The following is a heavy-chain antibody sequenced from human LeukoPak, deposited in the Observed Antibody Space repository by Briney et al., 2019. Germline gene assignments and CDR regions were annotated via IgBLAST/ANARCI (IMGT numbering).Heavy chain of an antibody. CDR2: ISTGGDRA. D-gene: IGHD2-2*01. CDR1: GFTFSGYS. J-gene: IGHJ3*02. V-gene: IGHV3-23*01. CDR3: AVDCSSPSCYGQSVFDI. Sequence: PGGSLRLSRVASGFTFSGYSMNWVRQAPGKGLEWVSAISTGGDRAYYADSVKGRFTTSRDNSRNTLYLQLNSLRAEDTAIYYWAVDCSSPSCYGQSVFDIWGKGTMVTVFS.